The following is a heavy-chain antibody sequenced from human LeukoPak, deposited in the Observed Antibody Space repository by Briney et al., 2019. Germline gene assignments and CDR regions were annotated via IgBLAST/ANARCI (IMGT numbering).Heavy chain of an antibody. CDR3: ARDPGRGGAAAMDY. D-gene: IGHD6-13*01. V-gene: IGHV3-7*01. J-gene: IGHJ4*02. CDR1: GFRFSDYW. CDR2: IKEDGSVK. Sequence: GGSLRLSCAAAGFRFSDYWMNWVRQAPGKGLEWVANIKEDGSVKNYVDSVRGRFTISRDNTEDSLSLQMNSLRAEDTGVYYCARDPGRGGAAAMDYWGQGTLVTVSS.